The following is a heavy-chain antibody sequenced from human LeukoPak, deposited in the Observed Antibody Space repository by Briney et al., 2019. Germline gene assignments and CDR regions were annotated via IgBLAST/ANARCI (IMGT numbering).Heavy chain of an antibody. CDR2: IVVGSGNT. J-gene: IGHJ4*02. CDR3: ARPDKSSGWYLLWY. D-gene: IGHD6-19*01. CDR1: GFTFTSSA. V-gene: IGHV1-58*02. Sequence: SVKVSCKASGFTFTSSAMQWVRQARGQRLEWIGWIVVGSGNTNYAQKFQGRVTMTRNTSISTAYMELSSLRSEDTAVYYCARPDKSSGWYLLWYWGQGTLVTVSS.